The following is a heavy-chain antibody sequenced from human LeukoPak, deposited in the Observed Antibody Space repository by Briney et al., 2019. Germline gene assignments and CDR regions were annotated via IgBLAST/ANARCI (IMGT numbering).Heavy chain of an antibody. Sequence: GASVKVSCKASGGTFSSYAISWVRQAPGQGLEWMGRIIPILGIANYAQKFQGRVTITADKSTSTAYMELSSLRSEDTAVYYCATLPPDYGDYGLPDYAFDIWGQGTMVTVSS. CDR2: IIPILGIA. CDR1: GGTFSSYA. CDR3: ATLPPDYGDYGLPDYAFDI. D-gene: IGHD4-17*01. V-gene: IGHV1-69*04. J-gene: IGHJ3*02.